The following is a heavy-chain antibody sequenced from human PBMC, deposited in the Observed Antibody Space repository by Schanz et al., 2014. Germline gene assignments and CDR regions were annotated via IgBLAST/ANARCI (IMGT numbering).Heavy chain of an antibody. Sequence: QVQLQESGPGLVKPSETLSLTCTVSGGSISSFYWSWIRQPAGKGLEWIGRIYTNGSTKYNPSLKGRVTMSVDPPKNQFSLKLSSVTAADTAVYYCARGGYCSRTSCYFKGGWFDPWGQGTLVTVSS. J-gene: IGHJ5*02. CDR2: IYTNGST. CDR1: GGSISSFY. D-gene: IGHD2-2*01. CDR3: ARGGYCSRTSCYFKGGWFDP. V-gene: IGHV4-4*07.